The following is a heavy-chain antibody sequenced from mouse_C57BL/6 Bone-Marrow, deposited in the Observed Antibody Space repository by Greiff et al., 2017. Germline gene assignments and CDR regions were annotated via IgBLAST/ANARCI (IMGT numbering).Heavy chain of an antibody. J-gene: IGHJ4*01. CDR2: INPNNGGT. Sequence: VQLQQSGPELVKPGASVKISCKASGYTFTDYYMNWVKQSHGKSLEWIGDINPNNGGTSYNQKFKGKATLTVDKSSSTAYMELRSLTSEDSAVYYCARGDYSNYLGYWGQGTSVTVSS. CDR3: ARGDYSNYLGY. D-gene: IGHD2-5*01. CDR1: GYTFTDYY. V-gene: IGHV1-26*01.